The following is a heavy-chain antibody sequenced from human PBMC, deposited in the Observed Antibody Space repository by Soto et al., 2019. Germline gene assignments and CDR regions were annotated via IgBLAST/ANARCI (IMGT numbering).Heavy chain of an antibody. D-gene: IGHD2-2*01. CDR3: ARDRRYCSSTSCYPLYYMDV. V-gene: IGHV1-2*04. CDR2: INPNSGGT. J-gene: IGHJ6*03. Sequence: ASVKVSCKASGYTFTGYYMHCVRQAPGQGLEWMGWINPNSGGTNYAQKFQGWVTMTRDTSISTAYMELSRLRSDDTAVYYCARDRRYCSSTSCYPLYYMDVWGKGTTVTVSS. CDR1: GYTFTGYY.